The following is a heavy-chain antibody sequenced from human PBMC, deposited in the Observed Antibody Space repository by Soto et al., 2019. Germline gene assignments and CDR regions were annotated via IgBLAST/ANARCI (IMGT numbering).Heavy chain of an antibody. CDR2: IRSKANSYAT. CDR3: TSPVLGQWELIKEFDP. V-gene: IGHV3-73*01. J-gene: IGHJ5*02. D-gene: IGHD1-26*01. CDR1: GFTFSGSA. Sequence: EVQLVESGGGLVQPGGSLKLSCAASGFTFSGSAMHWVRQASGKGLEWVGRIRSKANSYATAYAASVKGRFTISRDDSKNTAYLQMNSLKTEDTAVYYCTSPVLGQWELIKEFDPWGQGTLVTVSS.